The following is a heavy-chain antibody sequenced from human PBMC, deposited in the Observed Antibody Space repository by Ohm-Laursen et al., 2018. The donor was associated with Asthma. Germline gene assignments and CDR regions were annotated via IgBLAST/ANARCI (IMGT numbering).Heavy chain of an antibody. V-gene: IGHV3-23*01. J-gene: IGHJ4*02. CDR3: AKDSSEVVAVDEY. D-gene: IGHD2-15*01. Sequence: GSLRLSCTASGFTFNKHHMTWVRQAPGKGLEWVSAIDGSGGRTYYADSVKGRFTISRDNPRNTLYLQMNSLRAEDTAVYYCAKDSSEVVAVDEYWGQGTLVTVSS. CDR1: GFTFNKHH. CDR2: IDGSGGRT.